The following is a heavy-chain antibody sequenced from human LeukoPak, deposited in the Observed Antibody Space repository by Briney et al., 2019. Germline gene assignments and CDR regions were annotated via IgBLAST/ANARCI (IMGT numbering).Heavy chain of an antibody. Sequence: SETLSLTCAVYGGSFSGYYWSWIRQPPGEGLEWIGEINHSGSTNYNPSLKSRVTISVDTSKNQFSLKLSSVTAADTAVYYCARRKIPRHGYYYMDVWGKGTTVTVSS. CDR1: GGSFSGYY. CDR3: ARRKIPRHGYYYMDV. V-gene: IGHV4-34*01. CDR2: INHSGST. J-gene: IGHJ6*03.